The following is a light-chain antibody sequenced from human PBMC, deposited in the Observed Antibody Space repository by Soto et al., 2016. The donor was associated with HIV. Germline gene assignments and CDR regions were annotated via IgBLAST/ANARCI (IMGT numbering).Light chain of an antibody. J-gene: IGLJ1*01. Sequence: SYELTQPPSVSVSPGQTASITCSGDKLGDKYACWYQQKPGQSPVLVIYQDNRRPSGIPERFSGSNSGNTATLTISGTQAMDEADYYCQAWDTSTAVFGTETKVTVL. CDR2: QDN. CDR3: QAWDTSTAV. V-gene: IGLV3-1*01. CDR1: KLGDKY.